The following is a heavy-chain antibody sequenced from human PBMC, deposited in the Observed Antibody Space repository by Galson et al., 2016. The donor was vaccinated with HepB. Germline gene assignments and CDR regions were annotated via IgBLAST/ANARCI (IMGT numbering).Heavy chain of an antibody. D-gene: IGHD6-19*01. J-gene: IGHJ4*02. CDR3: AREGAVPGTEFDF. CDR2: IIPTFGTA. Sequence: SVKVSCKASGDAFSIYTITWVRQAPGQGLEWMGGIIPTFGTAHYAQKFQDRVTITADESTSRAFMELSGLRSEDTAIYYCAREGAVPGTEFDFWGQGTLVIVSS. V-gene: IGHV1-69*13. CDR1: GDAFSIYT.